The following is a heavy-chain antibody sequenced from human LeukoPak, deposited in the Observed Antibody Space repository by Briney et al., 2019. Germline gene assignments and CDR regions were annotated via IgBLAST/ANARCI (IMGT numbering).Heavy chain of an antibody. CDR2: IKQEGSEK. V-gene: IGHV3-7*01. J-gene: IGHJ4*02. CDR1: GFTFSSYW. Sequence: PGGSLRLSCAASGFTFSSYWMSWVRQAAGKGLEWVANIKQEGSEKYYVDSVKGRFTISRDNAKNSLYLQVNSLRAEDTAVYYCARDWRPRTKYYDFWSGYFFDYWGQGTLVTVSS. D-gene: IGHD3-3*01. CDR3: ARDWRPRTKYYDFWSGYFFDY.